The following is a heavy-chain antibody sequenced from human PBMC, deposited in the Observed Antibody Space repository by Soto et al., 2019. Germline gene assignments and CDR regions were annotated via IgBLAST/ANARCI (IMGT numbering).Heavy chain of an antibody. CDR1: GYKFSSYG. D-gene: IGHD3-22*01. CDR2: INTDNGNS. V-gene: IGHV1-18*01. J-gene: IGHJ4*02. CDR3: ARDRLRGYDNSGFYS. Sequence: QVQLVQSGAELRKPGASVKVSCKASGYKFSSYGINWVRQAPGQGLEWMGWINTDNGNSNYAQKFEDRVAMTTATSTNTIYMELRSLKANDTAIYYCARDRLRGYDNSGFYSWGQGTLVTVSS.